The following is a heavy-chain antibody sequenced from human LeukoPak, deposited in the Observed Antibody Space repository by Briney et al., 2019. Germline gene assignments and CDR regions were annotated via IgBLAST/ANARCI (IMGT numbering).Heavy chain of an antibody. J-gene: IGHJ3*02. V-gene: IGHV3-66*01. CDR3: ARNPITFGTIFGVVPQDAFDI. D-gene: IGHD3-3*01. Sequence: QPGGSLRLSCAASGITVSRNYMSWVRQAPGKGLEWVSIIYSGGDTYYADSVKGRFTISRDNAKNTLYLQMNSLRAEDTAVYYCARNPITFGTIFGVVPQDAFDIWGQGTMVTVSS. CDR1: GITVSRNY. CDR2: IYSGGDT.